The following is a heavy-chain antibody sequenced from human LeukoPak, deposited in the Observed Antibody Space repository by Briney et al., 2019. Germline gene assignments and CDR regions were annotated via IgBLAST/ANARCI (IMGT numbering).Heavy chain of an antibody. Sequence: TLSLTCTVSGGSISSGRYYWSWIRQPAGKGLEWIGRLYTSGATYYNPSLKTRVSISIDTSKNEFYLRLNSVTAADTAVYYCARSMSGSYYSSLGYWGQGTLVTVSS. J-gene: IGHJ4*02. CDR3: ARSMSGSYYSSLGY. D-gene: IGHD1-26*01. CDR2: LYTSGAT. V-gene: IGHV4-61*02. CDR1: GGSISSGRYY.